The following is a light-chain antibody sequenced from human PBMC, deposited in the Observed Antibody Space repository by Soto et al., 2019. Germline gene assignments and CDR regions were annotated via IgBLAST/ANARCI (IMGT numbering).Light chain of an antibody. CDR2: GTS. Sequence: DIQMTQSPSSLAASVGDRVTISCRASQSISTYLNWYQQKPGKAPKVLIYGTSSLQRGSPSRFRGPGSGRAFTLTIRNLHPEDLASYYSQHSNSTLWTFGQGTHVDFK. CDR1: QSISTY. V-gene: IGKV1-39*01. CDR3: QHSNSTLWT. J-gene: IGKJ1*01.